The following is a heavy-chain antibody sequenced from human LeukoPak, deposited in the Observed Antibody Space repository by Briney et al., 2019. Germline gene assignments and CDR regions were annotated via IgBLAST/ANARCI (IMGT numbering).Heavy chain of an antibody. V-gene: IGHV3-23*01. Sequence: PGGSLRLSCAASGFTFSSYAMSWVRQAPGKGLEWVSAISGSGGSTYYADSMKGRFTISRDNSKNTLYLQMNSLRAEDTAVYYCAKAVYCSSTSCYSAYNYYYYMDVWGKGTTVTVSS. CDR2: ISGSGGST. CDR3: AKAVYCSSTSCYSAYNYYYYMDV. D-gene: IGHD2-2*01. CDR1: GFTFSSYA. J-gene: IGHJ6*03.